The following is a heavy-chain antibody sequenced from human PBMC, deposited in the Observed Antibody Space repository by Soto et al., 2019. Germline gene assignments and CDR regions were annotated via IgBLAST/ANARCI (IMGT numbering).Heavy chain of an antibody. D-gene: IGHD6-19*01. Sequence: QVQLVESGGGVVQPGRSLRLSCVASGLMFNSYDMQWVRQAPGKGLELVAAISSDGTNKYYADSVKGRFSVSRDNSKNTLYLQMNSLRTEDTAVYYCAKGRVGSVKFDYWGQGTLVTVSS. V-gene: IGHV3-30*18. J-gene: IGHJ4*02. CDR3: AKGRVGSVKFDY. CDR1: GLMFNSYD. CDR2: ISSDGTNK.